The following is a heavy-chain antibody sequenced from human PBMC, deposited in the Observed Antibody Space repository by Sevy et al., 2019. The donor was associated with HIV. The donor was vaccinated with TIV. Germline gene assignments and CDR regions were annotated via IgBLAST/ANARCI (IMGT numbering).Heavy chain of an antibody. J-gene: IGHJ6*02. CDR3: AREGYCSSTSCYGDYYYYYGMDV. Sequence: GGSLRLSCAASGFTFSSYGMHWVRQAPGKGLEWVAVIWYDGSNKYYADPVKGRFTISRDNSKNTLYLQMNSLRAEDTAVYYCAREGYCSSTSCYGDYYYYYGMDVWGQGTTVTVSS. D-gene: IGHD2-2*01. CDR1: GFTFSSYG. CDR2: IWYDGSNK. V-gene: IGHV3-33*01.